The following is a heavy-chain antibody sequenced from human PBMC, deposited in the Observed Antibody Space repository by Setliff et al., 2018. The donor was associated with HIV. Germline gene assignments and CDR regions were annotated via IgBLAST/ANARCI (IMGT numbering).Heavy chain of an antibody. D-gene: IGHD6-19*01. J-gene: IGHJ6*02. CDR2: ISTYSDER. CDR3: ARLGSGWSDSYYYAMDI. V-gene: IGHV1-18*01. Sequence: ASVKVSCKPSGYTLTTYGLSWVRQAPGQGLEWMGWISTYSDERSYAQNLQGRVTMTIDTSTSRAYMELRSLRSDDTAMYFCARLGSGWSDSYYYAMDIWGQGTTVTVSS. CDR1: GYTLTTYG.